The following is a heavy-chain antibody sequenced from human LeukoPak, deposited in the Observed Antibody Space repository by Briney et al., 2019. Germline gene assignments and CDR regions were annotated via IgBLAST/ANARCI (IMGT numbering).Heavy chain of an antibody. CDR3: AKDRSSWYYPFDS. CDR2: VSGGGHNT. D-gene: IGHD3-3*01. V-gene: IGHV3-23*01. CDR1: GFIFSSYA. J-gene: IGHJ4*02. Sequence: GGSLRLSCVASGFIFSSYAMSWVRQAPGKGLEWVSVVSGGGHNTYYADSVKGRFTMSKDNSKRTVYLQMNSLRAEDTAVYYCAKDRSSWYYPFDSWGQGTLVTVSS.